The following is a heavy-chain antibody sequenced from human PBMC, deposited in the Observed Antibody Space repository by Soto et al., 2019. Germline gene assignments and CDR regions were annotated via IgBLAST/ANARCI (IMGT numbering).Heavy chain of an antibody. V-gene: IGHV1-69*01. D-gene: IGHD3-9*01. J-gene: IGHJ5*02. CDR1: GGSFSYYG. Sequence: QVQLMQSGAEVKKPGSSVKVSCKASGGSFSYYGITWVRQAPGQGLEWMGGIVPVFGTAKYPQEFQGRLTITADESTRTVYMELSNLRSEDTAVYYYARSGEAYYDVLTGYYKGSWFDPWGQGTLVTVSS. CDR2: IVPVFGTA. CDR3: ARSGEAYYDVLTGYYKGSWFDP.